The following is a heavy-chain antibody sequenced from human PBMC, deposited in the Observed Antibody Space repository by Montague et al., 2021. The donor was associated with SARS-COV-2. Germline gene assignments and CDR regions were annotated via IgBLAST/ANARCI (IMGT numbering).Heavy chain of an antibody. D-gene: IGHD3-10*01. V-gene: IGHV3-30*03. CDR3: AGGLLWFGEFGY. Sequence: SLRLSCAASGFTFSSYSMNWVRQAPGKGLEWVAVISYDGSNKYYADSVKGRFTISRDNSKNTLYLQMNSLRAEDTAVYYCAGGLLWFGEFGYWGQGTLVTVSS. CDR2: ISYDGSNK. CDR1: GFTFSSYS. J-gene: IGHJ4*02.